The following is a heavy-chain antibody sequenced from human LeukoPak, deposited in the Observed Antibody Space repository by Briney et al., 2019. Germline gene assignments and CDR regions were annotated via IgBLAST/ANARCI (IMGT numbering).Heavy chain of an antibody. D-gene: IGHD2-2*01. CDR2: MSPNSGNT. Sequence: GASVKVSCKASGYTFTSYDINWVRQAPGQGLEWMGWMSPNSGNTGYAQKFQGRVTMTRNTSISTAYMELSSLRSEDTAVYYCAREYCSSTSCYSRYNWFDPWGQGTLVTVSS. CDR3: AREYCSSTSCYSRYNWFDP. V-gene: IGHV1-8*01. CDR1: GYTFTSYD. J-gene: IGHJ5*02.